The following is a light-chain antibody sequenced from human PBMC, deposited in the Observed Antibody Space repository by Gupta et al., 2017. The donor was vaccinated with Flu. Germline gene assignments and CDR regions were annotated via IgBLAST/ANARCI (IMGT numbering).Light chain of an antibody. J-gene: IGKJ2*01. Sequence: TCRASQSISSWLAWYPQKPGKAPNLLIYKSSTLESGVPSRFSGSGSGTEFTLTISSLQPDDFAAYYCQQYYSRSYTFGQETKLKIK. V-gene: IGKV1-5*03. CDR1: QSISSW. CDR3: QQYYSRSYT. CDR2: KSS.